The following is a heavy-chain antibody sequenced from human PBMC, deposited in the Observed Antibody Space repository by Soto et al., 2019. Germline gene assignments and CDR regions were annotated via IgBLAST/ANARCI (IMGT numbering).Heavy chain of an antibody. CDR2: ITDTGGDA. J-gene: IGHJ4*02. CDR3: ARGSTDSYPGSRIFDF. D-gene: IGHD3-10*01. Sequence: GGSLRLSCVASGLTFGSRAMTWVRQAPGEGRQWVSTITDTGGDAKYADSVRGRFVISRDNSKKTLYLQMTSLTAEDSAMYYCARGSTDSYPGSRIFDFWGRGTLVTVSS. V-gene: IGHV3-23*01. CDR1: GLTFGSRA.